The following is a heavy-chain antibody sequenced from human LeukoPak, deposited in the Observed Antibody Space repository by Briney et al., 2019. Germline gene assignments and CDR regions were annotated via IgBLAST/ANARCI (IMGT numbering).Heavy chain of an antibody. Sequence: ASVKVSCKASGYTFTGYYMHWVRQAPRQGLEWMGRINPNSGGTNYAQKFQGRVTMTRDTSISTAYMELSRLRSDDTAVYYCASVGYYYDSSGYRFWGQGTLVTVSS. CDR3: ASVGYYYDSSGYRF. D-gene: IGHD3-22*01. CDR2: INPNSGGT. J-gene: IGHJ4*02. V-gene: IGHV1-2*06. CDR1: GYTFTGYY.